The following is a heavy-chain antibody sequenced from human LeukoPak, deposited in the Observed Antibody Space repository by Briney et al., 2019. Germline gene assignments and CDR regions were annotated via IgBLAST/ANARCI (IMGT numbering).Heavy chain of an antibody. CDR2: IYHSGST. CDR1: GFTFSSYW. V-gene: IGHV4-30-2*01. CDR3: ARGVPSYDYVWGSYRFDY. D-gene: IGHD3-16*02. Sequence: LRLSCAASGFTFSSYWMSWIRQPPGKGLEWIGYIYHSGSTYYNPSLKSRVTISVDRSKNQFSLKLSSVTAADTAVYYCARGVPSYDYVWGSYRFDYWGQGTLVTVSS. J-gene: IGHJ4*02.